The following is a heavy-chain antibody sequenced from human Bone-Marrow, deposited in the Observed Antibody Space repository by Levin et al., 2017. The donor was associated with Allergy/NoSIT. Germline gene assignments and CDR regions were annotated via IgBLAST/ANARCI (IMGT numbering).Heavy chain of an antibody. Sequence: SCEVSGFTFTNAPMSWVRQAPEKGLEWVSSVSSSGDKTYYADSVKGRFTISRDDSKNTLYLLMNSLRVEDTAVYFCARDPAALSWGQGTLVTVSS. J-gene: IGHJ5*02. CDR3: ARDPAALS. V-gene: IGHV3-23*01. CDR2: VSSSGDKT. CDR1: GFTFTNAP.